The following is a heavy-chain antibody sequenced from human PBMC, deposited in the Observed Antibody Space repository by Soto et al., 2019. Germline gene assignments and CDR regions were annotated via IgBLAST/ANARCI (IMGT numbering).Heavy chain of an antibody. CDR1: GYTFTSYY. V-gene: IGHV1-8*02. J-gene: IGHJ4*02. D-gene: IGHD3-10*01. CDR3: ARGGVFFFAAPTNPFDY. Sequence: GASVKVSCKASGYTFTSYYMHWVRQAPGQGLEWMGWISGYSGNTKFAERLQGRVTMTRNTSISTAYMELSSLRSEDTAVYYCARGGVFFFAAPTNPFDYWGQGTLVTVSS. CDR2: ISGYSGNT.